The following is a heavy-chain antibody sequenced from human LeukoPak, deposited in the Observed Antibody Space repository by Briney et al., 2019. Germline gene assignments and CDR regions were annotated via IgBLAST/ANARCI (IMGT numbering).Heavy chain of an antibody. V-gene: IGHV3-23*01. D-gene: IGHD4-17*01. CDR2: ISGSGGST. J-gene: IGHJ4*02. CDR1: GFTFSSYW. CDR3: AKGSVTTYRYYLDY. Sequence: PGGSLRLSCAASGFTFSSYWMSWVRQAPGKGLEWVSAISGSGGSTYYADSVKGRFTISRDNSKNTLYLQMNSLRAEDTAVYYCAKGSVTTYRYYLDYWGQGTLVTVSS.